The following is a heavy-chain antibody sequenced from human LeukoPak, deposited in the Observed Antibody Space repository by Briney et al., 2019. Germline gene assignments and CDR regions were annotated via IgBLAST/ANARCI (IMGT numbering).Heavy chain of an antibody. CDR3: ARDDSVVPAAGDAFDI. CDR1: GYTLTELS. V-gene: IGHV1-24*01. J-gene: IGHJ3*02. CDR2: FDPEDGET. D-gene: IGHD2-2*01. Sequence: GASVKVSCKVSGYTLTELSMHWVRQAPGKGLEWMGGFDPEDGETIYAQKFQGRVTMTEDTSTDTAYMELSSLRSEDTAVYYCARDDSVVPAAGDAFDIWGQGTMVTVSS.